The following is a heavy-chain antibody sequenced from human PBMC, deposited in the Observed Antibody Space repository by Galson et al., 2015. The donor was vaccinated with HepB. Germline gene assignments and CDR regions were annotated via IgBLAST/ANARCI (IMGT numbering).Heavy chain of an antibody. CDR2: IKQDGSEK. J-gene: IGHJ4*02. CDR3: ARAWSRGIAVAGTLGDY. V-gene: IGHV3-7*03. CDR1: GFTFSSYW. D-gene: IGHD6-19*01. Sequence: SLRLSCAASGFTFSSYWMSWVRQAPGKGLEWVANIKQDGSEKYYVDSVKGRFTISRDNAKNSLYLQMNSLRAEDTAVYYCARAWSRGIAVAGTLGDYWGQGTLVTVSS.